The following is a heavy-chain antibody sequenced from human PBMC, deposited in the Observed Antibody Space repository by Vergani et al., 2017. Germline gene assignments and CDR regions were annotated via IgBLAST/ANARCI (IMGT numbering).Heavy chain of an antibody. V-gene: IGHV1-69*09. Sequence: QVQLVQSGSELKKPGASVKVSCKASGYTFTSYAMNWVRQVPGQGLEWMGRIIPVLGKTKYAQDFQGRLTITADTSTSTAYMELTSLRSQDTAVYYCARDPRGYGGDPEDYYYGMDVWGQGTTVTVSS. D-gene: IGHD2-21*02. CDR1: GYTFTSYA. CDR2: IIPVLGKT. CDR3: ARDPRGYGGDPEDYYYGMDV. J-gene: IGHJ6*02.